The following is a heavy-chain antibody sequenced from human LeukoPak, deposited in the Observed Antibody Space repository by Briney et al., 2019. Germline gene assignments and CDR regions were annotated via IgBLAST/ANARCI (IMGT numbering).Heavy chain of an antibody. J-gene: IGHJ3*01. CDR2: IFYSGST. V-gene: IGHV4-61*01. Sequence: SETLSLTCTVSGGSVNSGSYYWSWIRQPPGKGLEWIGSIFYSGSTNYNPSLKSRVTISADTSKNQFSLKLRSVTAADTAVYYCVRLNWRRKAFDVWGQGTMVTVSS. CDR1: GGSVNSGSYY. CDR3: VRLNWRRKAFDV. D-gene: IGHD1-20*01.